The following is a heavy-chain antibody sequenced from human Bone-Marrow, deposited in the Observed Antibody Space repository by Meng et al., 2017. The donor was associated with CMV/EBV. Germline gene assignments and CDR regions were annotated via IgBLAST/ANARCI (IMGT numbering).Heavy chain of an antibody. J-gene: IGHJ4*01. V-gene: IGHV3-11*06. D-gene: IGHD6-13*01. CDR3: ASLSAQQPDY. Sequence: GGSLRLSCAASGFTFSDYYMSWIRQAPGKGLEWVSSISSSSSYIYYADSVKGRFTISRDNAKNSLYLQMNSLRAEDTAVYYCASLSAQQPDYWGHGTLVTVYS. CDR2: ISSSSSYI. CDR1: GFTFSDYY.